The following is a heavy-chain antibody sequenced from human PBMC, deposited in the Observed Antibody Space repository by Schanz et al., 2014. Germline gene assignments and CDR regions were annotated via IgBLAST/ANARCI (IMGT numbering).Heavy chain of an antibody. J-gene: IGHJ5*02. CDR1: GFTFSSYS. CDR2: ISSASSTI. Sequence: PVGSLRLSCAASGFTFSSYSMNWVRQAPGKGLEWVSYISSASSTINYADSVKGRFTISRDNAKNSLFLQMNSLRAEDTAVYYCARAGYDANNWFDPWGQGTLVTVSA. D-gene: IGHD2-2*01. CDR3: ARAGYDANNWFDP. V-gene: IGHV3-48*01.